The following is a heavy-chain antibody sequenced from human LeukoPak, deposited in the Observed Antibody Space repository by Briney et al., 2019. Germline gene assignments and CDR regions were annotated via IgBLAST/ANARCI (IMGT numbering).Heavy chain of an antibody. D-gene: IGHD2-2*01. CDR2: FNPEDGET. Sequence: GASVKVSCKVSGYTLTELSMHWVRQAPGKGLEWLGGFNPEDGETIYAQKFQGRVTMTEDISADTAYMELSSLRSEDTAVYYCAAEIAVVPAAIYFFAFDIWGQGTMVTVSS. CDR3: AAEIAVVPAAIYFFAFDI. V-gene: IGHV1-24*01. J-gene: IGHJ3*02. CDR1: GYTLTELS.